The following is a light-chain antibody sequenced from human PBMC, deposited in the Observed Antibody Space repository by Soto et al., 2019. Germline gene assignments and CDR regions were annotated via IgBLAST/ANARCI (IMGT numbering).Light chain of an antibody. CDR1: ERIRTY. Sequence: DIQMTQSPSSLSASVGDRGTITCRASERIRTYLNWYQKTPGKAPKLLVHGASNLQSGIPSRLSGSGSGTHFTLTISSLQPEDLATYYCQHNCRTPRVTVGQGPKLEIK. V-gene: IGKV1-39*01. J-gene: IGKJ2*01. CDR2: GAS. CDR3: QHNCRTPRVT.